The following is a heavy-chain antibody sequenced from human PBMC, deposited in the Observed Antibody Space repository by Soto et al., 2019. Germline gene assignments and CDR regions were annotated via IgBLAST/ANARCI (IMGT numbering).Heavy chain of an antibody. CDR3: ATLWGQD. D-gene: IGHD3-10*01. V-gene: IGHV4-39*01. CDR2: IYYSGST. Sequence: QLQLQESGPGLVKPSETLSLTCTVSGGSISSSSYYWGWIRQPPGKGLEWIGRIYYSGSTYYNPPRKRRVTIAVDTSKNQSSLKLSSVPAADTAVCYCATLWGQDWGQGTRVTVSS. CDR1: GGSISSSSYY. J-gene: IGHJ4*02.